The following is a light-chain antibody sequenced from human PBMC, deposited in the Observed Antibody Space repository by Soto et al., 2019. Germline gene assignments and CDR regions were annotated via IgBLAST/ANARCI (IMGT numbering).Light chain of an antibody. V-gene: IGKV3-15*01. CDR2: ATS. CDR1: QSVRTN. Sequence: ETVMTQSPATLSVSPGERATLSCRASQSVRTNLAWYQQKPGQAPRPLIYATSTRATGIPPRFSGSGSGTEFTLTISSLQSEDFAVYYCHQYNSWPYTFGQGTKLAIK. J-gene: IGKJ2*01. CDR3: HQYNSWPYT.